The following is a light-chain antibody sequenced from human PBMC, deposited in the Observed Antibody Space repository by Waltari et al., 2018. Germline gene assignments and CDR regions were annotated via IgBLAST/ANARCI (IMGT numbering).Light chain of an antibody. V-gene: IGKV1-5*03. CDR2: TAS. J-gene: IGKJ2*01. CDR3: QQYNSYPYT. Sequence: DIHMTQSPSTLSASVGDRVTIPCRASQSINSWLAWYQPKPGKAPKLLIYTASSLESEVPSRFSGSGSGTEFTLAISSLQPDDFATYFCQQYNSYPYTFGQGTKLEIK. CDR1: QSINSW.